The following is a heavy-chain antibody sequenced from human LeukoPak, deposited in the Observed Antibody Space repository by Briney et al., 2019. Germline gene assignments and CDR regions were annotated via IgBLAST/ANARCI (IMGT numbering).Heavy chain of an antibody. D-gene: IGHD2-8*01. J-gene: IGHJ4*02. CDR2: TKPDGNAE. CDR3: ARDGVLHTNFDY. Sequence: GGSLRLSCAASGFTFRNYWMGWVRQAPGKGLEWVANTKPDGNAEYYADSVRGRFTISRDNANNFLYLQMNSLRGEDTAVYYCARDGVLHTNFDYCGQGTLFTVSS. CDR1: GFTFRNYW. V-gene: IGHV3-7*01.